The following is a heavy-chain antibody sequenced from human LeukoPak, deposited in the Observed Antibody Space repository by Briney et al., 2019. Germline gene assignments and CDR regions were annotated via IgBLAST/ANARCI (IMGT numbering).Heavy chain of an antibody. Sequence: SETLSLTCAVYGGSVSGYYWSWIRQPPGKGLEWIGEINHSGSTNYNPSLKSRVTISVDTSKNQFSLKLSSVTAADTAVYYCASRDGYNYRAFDYWGQGTLVTVSS. CDR1: GGSVSGYY. V-gene: IGHV4-34*01. J-gene: IGHJ4*02. CDR3: ASRDGYNYRAFDY. D-gene: IGHD5-24*01. CDR2: INHSGST.